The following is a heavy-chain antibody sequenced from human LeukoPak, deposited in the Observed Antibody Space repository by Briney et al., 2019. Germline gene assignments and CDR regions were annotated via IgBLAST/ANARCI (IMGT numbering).Heavy chain of an antibody. CDR3: ARGWSIVVVRAAPLDY. D-gene: IGHD2-2*01. CDR2: ISYDGSNK. V-gene: IGHV3-30*01. J-gene: IGHJ4*02. CDR1: GFTFSSYA. Sequence: GGSLRLSCAASGFTFSSYAMHWVRQAPGKGLEWVAVISYDGSNKYYADSVKGRFTISRDNSKNTLYLQMNSLRAEDTAVYYCARGWSIVVVRAAPLDYWGQGTLVTVSS.